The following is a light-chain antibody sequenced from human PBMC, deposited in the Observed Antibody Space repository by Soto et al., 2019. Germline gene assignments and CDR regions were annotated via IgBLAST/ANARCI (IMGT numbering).Light chain of an antibody. CDR3: QQYGYWPRT. CDR2: GAS. V-gene: IGKV3-15*01. J-gene: IGKJ1*01. Sequence: PGEGATLACRASQSLRSNLAWYQQKPGQAPRLLIYGASTRATGIPARFSGSGSGTDFTLTISGLQSEDSAVYYCQQYGYWPRTFGQGTKVEI. CDR1: QSLRSN.